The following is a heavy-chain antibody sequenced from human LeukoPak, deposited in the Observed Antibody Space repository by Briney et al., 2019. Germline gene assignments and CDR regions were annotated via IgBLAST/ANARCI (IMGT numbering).Heavy chain of an antibody. CDR3: ARATPQVNWFDP. J-gene: IGHJ5*02. V-gene: IGHV4-59*01. CDR2: IYYSGST. CDR1: GGSISSYY. Sequence: SETLSLTCTVSGGSISSYYWSWIRQPPGKGLEWIGYIYYSGSTNYNPSLKSRVTISVDTSKNQFSLKLSSVTAADTAVYYCARATPQVNWFDPWGQGTLVTVS.